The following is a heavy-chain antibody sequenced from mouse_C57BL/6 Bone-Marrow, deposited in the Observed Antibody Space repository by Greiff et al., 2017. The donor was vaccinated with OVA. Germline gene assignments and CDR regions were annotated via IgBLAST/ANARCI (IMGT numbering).Heavy chain of an antibody. CDR2: ISYDGSN. CDR3: ASGGVMYYFDY. J-gene: IGHJ2*01. CDR1: GYSITSGYY. Sequence: EVKLMESGPGLVKPSQSLSLTCSVTGYSITSGYYWNWIRQFPGNKLEWMGYISYDGSNNYNPSLKNRISITRDTSKNQFFLKLNSVTTEDTATYYCASGGVMYYFDYWGQGTTLTVSS. V-gene: IGHV3-6*01. D-gene: IGHD2-2*01.